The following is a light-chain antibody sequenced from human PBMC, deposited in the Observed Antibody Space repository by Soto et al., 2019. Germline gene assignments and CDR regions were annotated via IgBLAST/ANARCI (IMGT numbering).Light chain of an antibody. CDR1: QSISSW. J-gene: IGKJ2*01. Sequence: DIQMTQSPSTLSASVGDRVTITCRASQSISSWLAWYQQKSGEAPKILIYKASSLESGVPSRFSGSGSGTEFTLTISSLQPDDFATYYCQQYDYYPYTFSQGTKVDIK. V-gene: IGKV1-5*03. CDR3: QQYDYYPYT. CDR2: KAS.